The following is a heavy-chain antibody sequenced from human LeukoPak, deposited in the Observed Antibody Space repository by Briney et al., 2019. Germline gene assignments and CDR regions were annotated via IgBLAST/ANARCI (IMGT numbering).Heavy chain of an antibody. Sequence: GGSLRLSCAASGFTFSSYSMNWVRQAPGKGLEWVSSISSSSSYIYYADSVKGRFTISRDNAKNSLYLQMNSLRAEDTAVYYCAREAPYYDSSGYYYRYYYYMDVWGKGTTVTVSS. V-gene: IGHV3-21*01. J-gene: IGHJ6*03. CDR3: AREAPYYDSSGYYYRYYYYMDV. CDR2: ISSSSSYI. CDR1: GFTFSSYS. D-gene: IGHD3-22*01.